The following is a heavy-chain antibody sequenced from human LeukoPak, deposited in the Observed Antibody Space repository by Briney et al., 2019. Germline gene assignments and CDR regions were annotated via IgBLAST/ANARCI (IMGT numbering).Heavy chain of an antibody. V-gene: IGHV3-23*01. CDR3: AKDPYDFWSGYWYYFDY. CDR2: ISGSGGST. J-gene: IGHJ4*02. Sequence: GGSLRLSCAASGFTFSSYAMSWVRQAPGRGLEWVSGISGSGGSTYYADSVKGRFTISRDNSKNTLYLQMNSLRAEDTAIYYCAKDPYDFWSGYWYYFDYWGQGTLVTVSS. CDR1: GFTFSSYA. D-gene: IGHD3-3*01.